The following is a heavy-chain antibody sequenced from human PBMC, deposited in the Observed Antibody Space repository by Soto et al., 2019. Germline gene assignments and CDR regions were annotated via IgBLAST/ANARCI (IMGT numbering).Heavy chain of an antibody. CDR1: GFSFSRYT. D-gene: IGHD4-17*01. CDR2: IHPGDSDT. J-gene: IGHJ6*02. Sequence: EMQLVQSGAEVKKSGESLKISCVGSGFSFSRYTVDWVRQVPGKGLEWMGVIHPGDSDTIYSPSFQGQVTISADKSISTAYLQWSSLKASDTAMYYCTLSYGDSYYYYYGMDVWGQGTTVTVSS. V-gene: IGHV5-51*01. CDR3: TLSYGDSYYYYYGMDV.